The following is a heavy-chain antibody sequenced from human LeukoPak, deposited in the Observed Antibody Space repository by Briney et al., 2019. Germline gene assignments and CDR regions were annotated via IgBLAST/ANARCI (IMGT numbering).Heavy chain of an antibody. V-gene: IGHV1-2*02. Sequence: GASVKVSCKASGYIFSGYYMHWLRQAPGQGLEWMGWINPNSGGADYAQKFQGRVTMTRDTSISTAYMALSRLRSDDTAVYYCAKGPPEYCSGGSCHSGRNWIDPWGQGTLVTVSP. CDR1: GYIFSGYY. CDR3: AKGPPEYCSGGSCHSGRNWIDP. J-gene: IGHJ5*02. CDR2: INPNSGGA. D-gene: IGHD2-15*01.